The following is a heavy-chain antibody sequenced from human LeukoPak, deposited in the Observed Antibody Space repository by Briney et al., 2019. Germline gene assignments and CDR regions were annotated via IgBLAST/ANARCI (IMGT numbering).Heavy chain of an antibody. D-gene: IGHD2-2*01. Sequence: PSEPLSLTCAVYGGSFSGHYWTWIRQAPGKGLEWIGESTHTGSTNYNPSLKSRVTISVDTSKNQFSLKLTSVSAADTAVYHCARGRTGAAALDFWGPGTLVTVSS. CDR1: GGSFSGHY. J-gene: IGHJ4*02. CDR2: STHTGST. V-gene: IGHV4-34*01. CDR3: ARGRTGAAALDF.